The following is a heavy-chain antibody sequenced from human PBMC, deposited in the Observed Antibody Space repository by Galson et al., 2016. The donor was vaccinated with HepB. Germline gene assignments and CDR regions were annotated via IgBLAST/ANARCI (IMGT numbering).Heavy chain of an antibody. CDR2: ISSISNYI. D-gene: IGHD2-2*01. CDR3: ARVVHRPTFCSTSSCYGFDY. V-gene: IGHV3-21*01. CDR1: GFTFSSYN. J-gene: IGHJ4*02. Sequence: SLRLSCAASGFTFSSYNMNWVRQAPGKGLEWVSSISSISNYIYYADPVKGRFTISRDNAKNSLYLQMNSLKAEDTAVYYCARVVHRPTFCSTSSCYGFDYWGQGTLVTVSS.